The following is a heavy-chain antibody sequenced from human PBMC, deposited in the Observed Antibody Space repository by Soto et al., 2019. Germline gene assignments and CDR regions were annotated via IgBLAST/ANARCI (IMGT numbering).Heavy chain of an antibody. CDR3: ARCGVATILGPYGMDV. D-gene: IGHD5-12*01. V-gene: IGHV1-69*02. J-gene: IGHJ6*02. CDR1: GGTFSSYT. Sequence: ASVKVSCKASGGTFSSYTISWVRQAPGQGLEWMGRIIPILGIANYAQKFQGRVTITADKSTSTAYMELSSLRSEDTAVYYCARCGVATILGPYGMDVWGQGTTVTVSS. CDR2: IIPILGIA.